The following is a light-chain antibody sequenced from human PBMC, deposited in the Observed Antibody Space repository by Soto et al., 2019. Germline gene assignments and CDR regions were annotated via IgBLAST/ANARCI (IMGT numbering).Light chain of an antibody. CDR3: HQSITTPYS. J-gene: IGKJ2*03. CDR2: GAS. Sequence: DIQMTQSPSSLSASVGDRVTITCRASQSVRTYLNWYQRKPGKATKVLLYGASALQSGVPSRFSGSSSGTNFTITISSLKPEDLATYYCHQSITTPYSFGQGTKLEIK. V-gene: IGKV1-39*01. CDR1: QSVRTY.